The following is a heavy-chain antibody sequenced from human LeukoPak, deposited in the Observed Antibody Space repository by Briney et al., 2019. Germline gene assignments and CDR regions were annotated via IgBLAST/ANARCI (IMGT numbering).Heavy chain of an antibody. CDR3: AKDSGIAVTGTLRAFDI. CDR1: GFTFSSYG. D-gene: IGHD6-19*01. Sequence: PGGSLRLSCAASGFTFSSYGMHCVRQAPGKGLEWVAVISYDGSNKYFADSVKGRFTISRDNSKNTLYLQMNSLRAEDTAVYYCAKDSGIAVTGTLRAFDIWGQGTMVTVSS. CDR2: ISYDGSNK. J-gene: IGHJ3*02. V-gene: IGHV3-30*18.